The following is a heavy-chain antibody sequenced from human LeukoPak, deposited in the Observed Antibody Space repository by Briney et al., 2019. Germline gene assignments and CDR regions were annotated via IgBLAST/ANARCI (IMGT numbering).Heavy chain of an antibody. D-gene: IGHD6-13*01. J-gene: IGHJ5*02. V-gene: IGHV4-59*08. Sequence: SETLSLTCTVSGGSISSYYWSWIRQPPGKGLEWIGYIYYSGSTNYNPSLKSRVTISVDTSKNQFSLKLSSVTAADTAVYYCARHYSSWLSWFDPWGQGTLVTVSS. CDR2: IYYSGST. CDR1: GGSISSYY. CDR3: ARHYSSWLSWFDP.